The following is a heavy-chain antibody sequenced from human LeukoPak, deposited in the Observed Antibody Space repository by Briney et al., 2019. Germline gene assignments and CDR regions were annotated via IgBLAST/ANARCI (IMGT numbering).Heavy chain of an antibody. J-gene: IGHJ6*03. V-gene: IGHV3-9*01. CDR2: ISWNSGSI. Sequence: GGSLRLSCAASGFTFDDYAMHWVRQATGKGLEWVSGISWNSGSIGYADSVKGRFTISRDNAKNSLYLQMNSLRAEDTALYYCAKDTSYGGDTYYMDVWGKGTTVTVSS. CDR1: GFTFDDYA. D-gene: IGHD3-16*01. CDR3: AKDTSYGGDTYYMDV.